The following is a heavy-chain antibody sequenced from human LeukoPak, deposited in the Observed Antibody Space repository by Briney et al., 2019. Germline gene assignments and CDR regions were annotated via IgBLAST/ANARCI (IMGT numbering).Heavy chain of an antibody. CDR1: GFTFSSYW. CDR2: ISSSSSTI. D-gene: IGHD1-26*01. V-gene: IGHV3-48*01. J-gene: IGHJ6*03. Sequence: GGSLRLSCAASGFTFSSYWMNWVRQAPGKGLEWVSYISSSSSTIYYADSVKGRFTISRDNAKNSLYLQMNSLRAEDTAVYYCASPTEHSPGDTDVWGKGTTVTVSS. CDR3: ASPTEHSPGDTDV.